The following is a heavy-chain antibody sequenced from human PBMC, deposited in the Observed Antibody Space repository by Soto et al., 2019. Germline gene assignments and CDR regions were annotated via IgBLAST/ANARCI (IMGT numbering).Heavy chain of an antibody. CDR1: GFNVGAFA. V-gene: IGHV3-23*01. CDR3: TRETVAGITGLDY. D-gene: IGHD1-20*01. Sequence: PGGSLRLSCAASGFNVGAFAVNWVRQAPGKGLEWVSGISVSDAFIYYADSVRGRFSISRDASENILYLQMNSLRVDDTALYYCTRETVAGITGLDYWGPVTLVTVSS. CDR2: ISVSDAFI. J-gene: IGHJ4*02.